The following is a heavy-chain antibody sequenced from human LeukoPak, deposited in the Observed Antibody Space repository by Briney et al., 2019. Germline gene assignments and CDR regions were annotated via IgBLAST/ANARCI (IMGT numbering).Heavy chain of an antibody. CDR1: GFTFSSYW. D-gene: IGHD3-16*01. Sequence: GGSLRLSCAASGFTFSSYWMHWVRQAPGKGLMWVSRIKSDGSETSYADSVKGRFTISRHNSKNTLYLQMNSLRAEDTAVYYCARDSQRGGFDYWGQGTLVTVSS. V-gene: IGHV3-74*01. J-gene: IGHJ4*02. CDR3: ARDSQRGGFDY. CDR2: IKSDGSET.